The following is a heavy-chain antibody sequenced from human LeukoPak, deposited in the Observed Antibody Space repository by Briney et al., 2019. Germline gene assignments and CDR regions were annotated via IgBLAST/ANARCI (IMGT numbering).Heavy chain of an antibody. CDR1: GYTFTSYY. CDR2: INPSDGST. J-gene: IGHJ6*02. V-gene: IGHV1-46*01. D-gene: IGHD5-18*01. CDR3: ARVSMVTGGGMDV. Sequence: ASVKVSCKASGYTFTSYYMHWVRQAPGQGLEWMGIINPSDGSTSYAQKFQGRVTMTRDTSTSTVYMELSSLRSEDTAVYYCARVSMVTGGGMDVWGQGTTVTVSS.